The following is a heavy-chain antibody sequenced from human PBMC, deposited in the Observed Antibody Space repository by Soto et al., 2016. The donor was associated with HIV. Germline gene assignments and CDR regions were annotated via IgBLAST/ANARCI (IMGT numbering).Heavy chain of an antibody. J-gene: IGHJ4*02. CDR1: GFTFSNYS. CDR2: ISSSSSYI. Sequence: EVQLVESGGGLVKPGGSLRLSCAASGFTFSNYSMNWVRQAPGKGLEWVSSISSSSSYIYYADSVKGRFTISRDNAKNSLYLQMNSLRAEDTAVYFCARTYYDFWSAYLNGLGYWGQGTLVTVSS. D-gene: IGHD3-3*01. CDR3: ARTYYDFWSAYLNGLGY. V-gene: IGHV3-21*01.